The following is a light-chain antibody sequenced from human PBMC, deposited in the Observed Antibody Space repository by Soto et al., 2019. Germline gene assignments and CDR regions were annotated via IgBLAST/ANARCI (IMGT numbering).Light chain of an antibody. V-gene: IGKV3-20*01. CDR3: QQDCNSPFT. J-gene: IGKJ5*01. CDR2: GAS. Sequence: EIVFTQCPGTLCLSPGARATLSCRASQSVSSSYLAWYQQKPGQAPRLLIYGASSRATGIPVRFGGSGSGTDFTLTISRLEPEDFAVYYCQQDCNSPFTFGQGTQLEIK. CDR1: QSVSSSY.